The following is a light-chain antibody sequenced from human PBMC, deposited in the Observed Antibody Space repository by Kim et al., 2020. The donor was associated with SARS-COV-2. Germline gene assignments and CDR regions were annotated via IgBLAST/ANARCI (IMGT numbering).Light chain of an antibody. CDR1: SSDVGGYDF. J-gene: IGLJ3*02. CDR2: DVS. CDR3: NSYTSTNTRV. V-gene: IGLV2-14*01. Sequence: QSALTQPASVSGSPGQSITISCTGTSSDVGGYDFVSWYQQHPGKAPKLIVYDVSDRPSGVSDRFSGSKSGNTASLTISGLQPEDEANYYCNSYTSTNTRVFGGGTQLTVL.